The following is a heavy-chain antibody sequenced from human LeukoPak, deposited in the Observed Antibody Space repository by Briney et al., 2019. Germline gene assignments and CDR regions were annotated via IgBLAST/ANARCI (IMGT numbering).Heavy chain of an antibody. CDR2: ISNSATFI. Sequence: GGSLRLSCAASGFTFSTYTMNWVRQAPGKGLEWVSSISNSATFIDYADSVKGRFTISRDNAKNSVYLQMSSLRAEDTAVYYCAKDLGSYGSGPLDVWGQGTTVTVSS. CDR1: GFTFSTYT. V-gene: IGHV3-21*01. CDR3: AKDLGSYGSGPLDV. D-gene: IGHD3-16*02. J-gene: IGHJ6*02.